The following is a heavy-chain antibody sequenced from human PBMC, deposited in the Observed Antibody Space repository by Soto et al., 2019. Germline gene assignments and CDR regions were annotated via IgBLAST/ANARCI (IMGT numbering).Heavy chain of an antibody. CDR3: GRSDIGVVVAATPFDY. CDR2: INADNGNT. CDR1: GYTFTSYA. V-gene: IGHV1-3*01. Sequence: ASVKVSCKASGYTFTSYAMHWVRQAPGQRLEWMGWINADNGNTKYSQKFQGRVTITRDTSASTAYMELSSLRSEDTAVYYCGRSDIGVVVAATPFDYWGQGTLVTVSS. D-gene: IGHD2-15*01. J-gene: IGHJ4*02.